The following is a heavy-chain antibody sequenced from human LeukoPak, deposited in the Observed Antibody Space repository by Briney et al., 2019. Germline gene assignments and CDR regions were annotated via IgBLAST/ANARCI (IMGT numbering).Heavy chain of an antibody. CDR3: ARPQLRFLEWSRNWFDP. V-gene: IGHV4-34*01. CDR2: INHSGST. Sequence: SETLSLTCAVYGGSFSGYYWSWIRQPPGKGLEWIGEINHSGSTNYNPSLKSRVTISVDTSKNQFSLKLSSVTAADTAVYYCARPQLRFLEWSRNWFDPWGQGTLVTVSS. D-gene: IGHD3-3*01. J-gene: IGHJ5*02. CDR1: GGSFSGYY.